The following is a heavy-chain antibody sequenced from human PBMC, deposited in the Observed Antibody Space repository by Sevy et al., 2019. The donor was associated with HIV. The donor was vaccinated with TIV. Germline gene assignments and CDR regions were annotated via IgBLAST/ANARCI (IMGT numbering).Heavy chain of an antibody. Sequence: ASVKVSCKAYGYTFNSYGISWVRQAPGQGLEWMGWISAYNGYSNHAQKVKGRVTMTTDTSTSTSYLELRSLTSDDAAVYFCGREGWNELHGMDVWGQGTAVTVSS. D-gene: IGHD1-1*01. J-gene: IGHJ6*02. CDR3: GREGWNELHGMDV. CDR1: GYTFNSYG. V-gene: IGHV1-18*01. CDR2: ISAYNGYS.